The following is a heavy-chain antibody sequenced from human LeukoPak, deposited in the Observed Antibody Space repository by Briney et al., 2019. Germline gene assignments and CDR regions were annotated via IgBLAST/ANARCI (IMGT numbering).Heavy chain of an antibody. CDR2: IYYSGST. CDR3: ARFLAARGGYYGMDV. CDR1: GGSISSYY. J-gene: IGHJ6*02. D-gene: IGHD6-6*01. V-gene: IGHV4-59*01. Sequence: SETLSLTCTVSGGSISSYYWSWIRQPPGKGLEWIGYIYYSGSTNYNPSLKSRVTISVDTSKNQFSLKLSSVTAADTAVYYCARFLAARGGYYGMDVWGQGTTATVSS.